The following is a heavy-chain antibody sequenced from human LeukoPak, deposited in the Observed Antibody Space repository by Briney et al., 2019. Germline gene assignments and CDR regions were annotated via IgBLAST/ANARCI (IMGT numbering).Heavy chain of an antibody. D-gene: IGHD3-10*01. CDR3: ARDSGRDLIDH. CDR2: ITSSSHYI. Sequence: GGSLRLSCAASGFTFSDYTMNWIRQAPGKGLEWVSTITSSSHYIYYADSVQGRFSISRDNAESLLFLQMNSLRADDTAVYYCARDSGRDLIDHWGQGTLVTVSS. J-gene: IGHJ4*02. V-gene: IGHV3-21*01. CDR1: GFTFSDYT.